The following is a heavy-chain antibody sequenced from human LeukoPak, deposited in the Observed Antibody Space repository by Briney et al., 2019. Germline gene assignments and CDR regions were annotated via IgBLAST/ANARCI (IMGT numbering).Heavy chain of an antibody. CDR1: GYTLTELS. Sequence: ASVKVSCKVSGYTLTELSMHWVRQAPGKGLEWMGGFDPEDGETIYAQKFQGRVTMTEDTSTDTAYMELSSLRSEDTAVYYCATYPENPYYGSGSDYAYDPWGQGTLVTVSS. D-gene: IGHD3-10*01. CDR3: ATYPENPYYGSGSDYAYDP. CDR2: FDPEDGET. V-gene: IGHV1-24*01. J-gene: IGHJ5*02.